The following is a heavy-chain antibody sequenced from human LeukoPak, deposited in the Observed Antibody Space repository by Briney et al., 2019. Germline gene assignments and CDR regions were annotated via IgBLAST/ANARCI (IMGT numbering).Heavy chain of an antibody. CDR3: ARDVYSGSYSFDY. V-gene: IGHV3-48*03. CDR2: ISSSGSTI. Sequence: PGGSLRLSCAASGFTFSSYEMNWVRQAPGKGLEWVSYISSSGSTIYYADSVKGRFTISRDNAKNTLYLQMNSLRAEDTAVYYCARDVYSGSYSFDYWGQGTLVTVSS. D-gene: IGHD1-26*01. J-gene: IGHJ4*02. CDR1: GFTFSSYE.